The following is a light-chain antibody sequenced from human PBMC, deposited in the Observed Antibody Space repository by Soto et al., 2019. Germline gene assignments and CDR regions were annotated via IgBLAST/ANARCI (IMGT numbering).Light chain of an antibody. CDR2: EVS. Sequence: QSALTQPASVSGSPGQSITISCTGTTSDVGSYDLVSWYQQHPGKAPKIMIYEVSKRPSGDSNRFSGSKSGNTASLTISGLQAEDEADYYCCSYAGGRSPYVFRTGTKVTVL. V-gene: IGLV2-23*02. J-gene: IGLJ1*01. CDR1: TSDVGSYDL. CDR3: CSYAGGRSPYV.